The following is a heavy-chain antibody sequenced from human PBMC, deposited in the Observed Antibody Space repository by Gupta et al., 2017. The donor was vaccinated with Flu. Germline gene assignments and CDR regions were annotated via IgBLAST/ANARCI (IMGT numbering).Heavy chain of an antibody. Sequence: QVQLVQSGAEVKKPGASVKVSCKASGYTFTSYDINWVRQATGQGLEWVGWMNPNSGNTGYAQKFQGRVTMTRNTSISTAYMELSSLRSEDTAVYYCARDLTVGATQDDAFDIWGQGTMVTVSS. D-gene: IGHD1-26*01. CDR1: GYTFTSYD. CDR3: ARDLTVGATQDDAFDI. CDR2: MNPNSGNT. J-gene: IGHJ3*02. V-gene: IGHV1-8*01.